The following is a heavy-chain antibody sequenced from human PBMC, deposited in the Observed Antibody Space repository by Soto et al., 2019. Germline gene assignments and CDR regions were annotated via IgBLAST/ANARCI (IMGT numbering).Heavy chain of an antibody. Sequence: PGGSLRLSCAASGFTFSSYSMNWVRQAPGKGLEWVSSISSSSSYIYYADSVKGRFTISRNNAKNSLYLQMNSLRAEDTAVYYCARSSGSYSDYFDYWGQGTLVTVSS. J-gene: IGHJ4*02. CDR2: ISSSSSYI. CDR1: GFTFSSYS. V-gene: IGHV3-21*01. D-gene: IGHD1-26*01. CDR3: ARSSGSYSDYFDY.